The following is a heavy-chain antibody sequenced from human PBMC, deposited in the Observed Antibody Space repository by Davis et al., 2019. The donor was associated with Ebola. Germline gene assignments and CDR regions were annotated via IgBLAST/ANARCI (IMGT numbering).Heavy chain of an antibody. J-gene: IGHJ4*02. CDR3: AKDLGYSKGYFDY. V-gene: IGHV3-23*01. D-gene: IGHD4-11*01. Sequence: GESLKISCAASGFTFSSYGMHWVRQAPGKGLEWVSAISGSGGSTYYADSVKGRFTISRDNSKNTLYLQMNSLRAEDTAVYYCAKDLGYSKGYFDYWGQGTLVTVSS. CDR2: ISGSGGST. CDR1: GFTFSSYG.